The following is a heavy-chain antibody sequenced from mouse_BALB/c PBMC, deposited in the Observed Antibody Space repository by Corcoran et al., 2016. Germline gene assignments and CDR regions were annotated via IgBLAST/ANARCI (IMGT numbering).Heavy chain of an antibody. Sequence: EVQLQQSRPELVQPGASVKMSCKASGYTFTSNVMHWVKQKPGQGLAWIGYINPYNDGTKYNEKFKGKATLNSAKSSSTAYMELSSLTSEDSAVYYCARSGYYGNFFDYWGQGTTLTVSS. CDR1: GYTFTSNV. CDR3: ARSGYYGNFFDY. J-gene: IGHJ2*01. V-gene: IGHV1S136*01. D-gene: IGHD2-1*01. CDR2: INPYNDGT.